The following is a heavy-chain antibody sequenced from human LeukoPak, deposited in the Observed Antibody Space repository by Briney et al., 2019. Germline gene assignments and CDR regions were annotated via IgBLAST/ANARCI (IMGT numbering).Heavy chain of an antibody. V-gene: IGHV3-74*01. CDR3: AKGPNYFDS. CDR2: MNSDGSAT. CDR1: GFTVSSNY. J-gene: IGHJ4*02. Sequence: GGSLRLSCAASGFTVSSNYMSWVRQAPGKGLVWVTRMNSDGSATYYADSVQGRFTISRDNAKNTLYLQMNSLRAEDTAMYFCAKGPNYFDSWGQGTLVTVSS.